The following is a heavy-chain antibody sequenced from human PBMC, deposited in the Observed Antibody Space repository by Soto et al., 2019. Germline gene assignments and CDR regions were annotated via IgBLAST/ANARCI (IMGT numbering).Heavy chain of an antibody. Sequence: EVQLVESGGGLVKPGGSLRLSCAASGFTFDNAWMTWVRQAPGKGLEWVGRIKSKTDGGTTDYDSPVKGRFTISRDDSKNTLYMQMNSLKTEDTAMYYCTTDLPWSYGALGYWGQGTLVTVSS. J-gene: IGHJ4*02. V-gene: IGHV3-15*01. D-gene: IGHD1-26*01. CDR3: TTDLPWSYGALGY. CDR1: GFTFDNAW. CDR2: IKSKTDGGTT.